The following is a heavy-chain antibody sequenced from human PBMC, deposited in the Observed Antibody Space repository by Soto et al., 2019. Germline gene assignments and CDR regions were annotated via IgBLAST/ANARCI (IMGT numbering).Heavy chain of an antibody. V-gene: IGHV4-34*01. Sequence: SETLSLTCAVYNESFSGYYWSWIRQSPEKGLEWIGEIDHSGSANYNPALKGRATISVDTSKNQYSLKLSSVTAADTAVYYCAKGDIVVISTATSAGWFDPWGQGTLVTVS. D-gene: IGHD2-2*01. CDR3: AKGDIVVISTATSAGWFDP. J-gene: IGHJ5*02. CDR2: IDHSGSA. CDR1: NESFSGYY.